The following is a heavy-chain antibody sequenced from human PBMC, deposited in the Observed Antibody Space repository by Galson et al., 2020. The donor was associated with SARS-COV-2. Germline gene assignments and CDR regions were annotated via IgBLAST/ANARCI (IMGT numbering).Heavy chain of an antibody. Sequence: SETLSLTCTVSGGSISSSSYYWGWIRQPPGKGLEWIGSIYYSGSTYYNPSLKSRVTISVDTSKNQFSLKLSSVTAADTAVYYCARQGAILNGYPEDYYGRDVWGQGTTVTGSS. CDR3: ARQGAILNGYPEDYYGRDV. D-gene: IGHD3-9*01. CDR1: GGSISSSSYY. CDR2: IYYSGST. V-gene: IGHV4-39*01. J-gene: IGHJ6*02.